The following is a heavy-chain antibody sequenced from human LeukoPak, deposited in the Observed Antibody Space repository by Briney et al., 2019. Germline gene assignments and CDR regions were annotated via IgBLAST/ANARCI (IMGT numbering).Heavy chain of an antibody. CDR3: ARGGEFSY. Sequence: SETLSLTRTVSGGSISSSSYYWGWIRQTPGKGLEWIGSIYYSGSTYYNPSLKSRVTISVDTSKNQFSLKLSSVTAADTAVYYCARGGEFSYWGQGTLVTVSS. CDR1: GGSISSSSYY. J-gene: IGHJ4*02. CDR2: IYYSGST. D-gene: IGHD3-10*01. V-gene: IGHV4-39*01.